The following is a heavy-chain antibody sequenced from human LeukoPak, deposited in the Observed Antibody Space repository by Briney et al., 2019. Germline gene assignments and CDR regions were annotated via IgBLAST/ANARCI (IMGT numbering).Heavy chain of an antibody. V-gene: IGHV3-43*02. CDR3: AKDNRVLRYFDWLLWPPDY. J-gene: IGHJ4*02. CDR1: GFTFDDYA. Sequence: QSGGSLRLSCAASGFTFDDYAMHWVRQAPGKGLEWVSLISGDGGSTYYADSVKGRFTISRDNSKTSLYLQMNSLRTEDTALYYCAKDNRVLRYFDWLLWPPDYWGQGTLVTVPS. D-gene: IGHD3-9*01. CDR2: ISGDGGST.